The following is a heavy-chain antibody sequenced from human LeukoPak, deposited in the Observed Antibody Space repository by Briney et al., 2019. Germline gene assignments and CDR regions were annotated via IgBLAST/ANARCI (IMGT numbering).Heavy chain of an antibody. CDR2: INSDGSGT. CDR3: ARAGEGLLAYSFDL. D-gene: IGHD1-26*01. Sequence: GGSLRLSCAASGFTFSSNWMHGVRQGPGKGLVWVSRINSDGSGTSYADSVKGRFTISRDNAKNTLYLQMNSLRAEDTAVYYCARAGEGLLAYSFDLWGQGTMVTVSS. J-gene: IGHJ3*01. V-gene: IGHV3-74*01. CDR1: GFTFSSNW.